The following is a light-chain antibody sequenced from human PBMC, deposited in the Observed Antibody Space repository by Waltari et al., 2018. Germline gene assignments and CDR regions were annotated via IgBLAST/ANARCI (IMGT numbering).Light chain of an antibody. CDR2: DAT. V-gene: IGLV2-11*01. J-gene: IGLJ1*01. Sequence: QSALTQPPSVSGSPGQSVTISCPGTSSYIGSYNYVSWYQQHPGKAPTLMIYDATQGPPGGPDRFSGSKSGTAVSLTISGRQAEEEADYYGSSYAGSDTDVFGTGKKVTVL. CDR3: SSYAGSDTDV. CDR1: SSYIGSYNY.